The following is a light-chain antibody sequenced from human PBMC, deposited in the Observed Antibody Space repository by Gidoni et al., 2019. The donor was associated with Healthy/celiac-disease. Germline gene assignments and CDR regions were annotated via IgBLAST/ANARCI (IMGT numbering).Light chain of an antibody. CDR2: KAS. V-gene: IGKV1-5*03. CDR3: QQYNSYLT. CDR1: QSISSW. J-gene: IGKJ3*01. Sequence: DIQVTQSPSTLSASVRDRVTITCRASQSISSWLAWYQKKPGKAPKLMIYKASSLESGVASSFSGSGSATEFTLTISILPPDDFVSYYRQQYNSYLTFGAGTKVEIK.